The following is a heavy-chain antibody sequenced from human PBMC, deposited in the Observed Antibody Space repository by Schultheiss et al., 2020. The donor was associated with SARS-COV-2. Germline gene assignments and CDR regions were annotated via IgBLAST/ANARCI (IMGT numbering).Heavy chain of an antibody. CDR3: ARDRVVRGVKTYYYYGMDV. CDR1: GGSISSYY. CDR2: IYTSGST. D-gene: IGHD3-10*01. Sequence: SETLSLTCTVSGGSISSYYWSWIRQPAGKGLEWIGHIYTSGSTNYNPSLKSRVTMSVDTSKNQFSLKLSSVTAADTAVYYCARDRVVRGVKTYYYYGMDVWGQGTTVTVSS. V-gene: IGHV4-4*07. J-gene: IGHJ6*02.